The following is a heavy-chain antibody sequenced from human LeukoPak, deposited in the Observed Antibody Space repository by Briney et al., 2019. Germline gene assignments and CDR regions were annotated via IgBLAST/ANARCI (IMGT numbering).Heavy chain of an antibody. D-gene: IGHD1-26*01. CDR3: ARSTEGASALRNFDY. V-gene: IGHV1-46*01. CDR2: INPSGGST. J-gene: IGHJ4*02. CDR1: GYTFTTFY. Sequence: ASVKVSCKASGYTFTTFYIHCVRQPAGQGLVWMGIINPSGGSTGYAQMCQGRVTMTRDTSTGAVYMELSSLRSEDTAVYYCARSTEGASALRNFDYWGEGTLVTVSS.